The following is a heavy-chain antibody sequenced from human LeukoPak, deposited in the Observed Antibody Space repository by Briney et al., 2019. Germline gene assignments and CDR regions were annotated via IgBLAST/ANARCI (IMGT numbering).Heavy chain of an antibody. CDR2: IWYDGSNK. J-gene: IGHJ4*02. CDR3: AGGEYDFWSGYYLGGLY. V-gene: IGHV3-33*01. D-gene: IGHD3-3*01. Sequence: GTSLRLSCAASGFTFSSYGMHWVRQAPGKGLEWVAVIWYDGSNKYYADSVKGRFTISRDNSKNTLYLQMNSLRAEDTAVYYCAGGEYDFWSGYYLGGLYWGQGTLVTVSS. CDR1: GFTFSSYG.